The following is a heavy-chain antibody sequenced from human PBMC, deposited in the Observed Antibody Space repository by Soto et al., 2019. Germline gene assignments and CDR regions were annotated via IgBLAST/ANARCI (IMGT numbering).Heavy chain of an antibody. J-gene: IGHJ6*02. D-gene: IGHD3-22*01. V-gene: IGHV1-18*01. CDR1: GYTFTSYG. CDR3: ARVRKGTMIGVVIPTNYGMDV. CDR2: ISAYNGNT. Sequence: GASVKVSCTASGYTFTSYGISWVRQAPGQGLEWMGWISAYNGNTNYAQKLQGRVTMTTDTSTSTAYMELRSLRSDDTAVYYCARVRKGTMIGVVIPTNYGMDVWGQGTTVTVSS.